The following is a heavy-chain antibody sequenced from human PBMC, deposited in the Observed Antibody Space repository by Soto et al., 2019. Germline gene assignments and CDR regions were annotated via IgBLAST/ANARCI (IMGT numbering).Heavy chain of an antibody. J-gene: IGHJ4*02. CDR1: GASVSSGDYY. CDR2: IYYSGST. D-gene: IGHD5-12*01. Sequence: QVQLQESGPGLVKPSETLSLTCSVSGASVSSGDYYWSWIRQPPGNGLECIGYIYYSGSTHYNPSLASRVTMSLDTSKNQLSLSLRSVTAADTAVYYCASTTPGLATRACDHWGQGARVTVSS. CDR3: ASTTPGLATRACDH. V-gene: IGHV4-61*08.